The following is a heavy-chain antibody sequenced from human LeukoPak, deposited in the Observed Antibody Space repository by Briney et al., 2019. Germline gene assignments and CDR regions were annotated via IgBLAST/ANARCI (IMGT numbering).Heavy chain of an antibody. CDR2: ISAYNGNT. CDR1: GYTFTSYG. J-gene: IGHJ4*02. D-gene: IGHD2-2*01. V-gene: IGHV1-18*04. Sequence: ASVKVSCKASGYTFTSYGISWVRQAPGQGLEWMGWISAYNGNTNYAQKLQGRVTMTTDTSTRTAYMELRSLRSDDTAVYYCARVVPAARSSGPPDYWGQGTLVTVSS. CDR3: ARVVPAARSSGPPDY.